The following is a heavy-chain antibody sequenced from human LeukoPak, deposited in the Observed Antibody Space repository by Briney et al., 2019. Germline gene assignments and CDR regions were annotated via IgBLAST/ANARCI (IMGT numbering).Heavy chain of an antibody. Sequence: GGSLRLSCAASGFTFSSYAMSWVRQAPGKGLEWVSVISGSGSDTYYADSVKGRFTISRDNAKNSLYLQMNSLRAEDTAVYYCAREGRGRWGQGTLVTVSS. V-gene: IGHV3-23*01. CDR1: GFTFSSYA. CDR2: ISGSGSDT. D-gene: IGHD3-10*01. CDR3: AREGRGR. J-gene: IGHJ4*02.